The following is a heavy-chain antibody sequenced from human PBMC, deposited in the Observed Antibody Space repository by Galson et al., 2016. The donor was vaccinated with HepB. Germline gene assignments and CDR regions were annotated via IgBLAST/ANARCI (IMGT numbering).Heavy chain of an antibody. Sequence: SVKVSCKASGYTFTSYAMHWVRQAPGQRLEWMGWINAGNGETKYSQKFQGRVTITRDTSASTAYMELSSLRSEDTAVYYCARSMGLRFLEWLSPTLDYWGQGTLVTVSS. CDR3: ARSMGLRFLEWLSPTLDY. CDR1: GYTFTSYA. J-gene: IGHJ4*02. CDR2: INAGNGET. V-gene: IGHV1-3*01. D-gene: IGHD3-3*01.